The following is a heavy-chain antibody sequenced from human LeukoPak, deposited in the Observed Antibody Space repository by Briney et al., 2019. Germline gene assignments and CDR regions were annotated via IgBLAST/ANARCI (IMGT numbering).Heavy chain of an antibody. CDR2: IRYDGSNK. CDR1: GFNFSISY. D-gene: IGHD2-2*01. J-gene: IGHJ4*02. Sequence: PGGSLRLSCAASGFNFSISYMMWVRQAPGKGLEWVAFIRYDGSNKYYADSVKGRFTISRDNSKNTLYLQMNSLRAEDTAVYYCAPRDLYGYCSSTARGYSGYACNYWGQGTLVTVSS. V-gene: IGHV3-30*02. CDR3: APRDLYGYCSSTARGYSGYACNY.